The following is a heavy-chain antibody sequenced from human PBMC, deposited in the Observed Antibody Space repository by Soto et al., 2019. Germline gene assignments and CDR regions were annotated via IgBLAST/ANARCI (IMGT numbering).Heavy chain of an antibody. CDR3: AKDTGDSSSSWGYYFDY. CDR1: GFTFDDYA. J-gene: IGHJ4*02. D-gene: IGHD6-6*01. CDR2: ISWNSGSI. Sequence: EVQLVESGGGLVQPGRSLRLSCAASGFTFDDYAMHWVRQAPGKGLEWVSGISWNSGSIGYADSVKGRFTISRDNAKNSLYLQMNSLRAEDTALYYCAKDTGDSSSSWGYYFDYWGQGTLVTVSS. V-gene: IGHV3-9*01.